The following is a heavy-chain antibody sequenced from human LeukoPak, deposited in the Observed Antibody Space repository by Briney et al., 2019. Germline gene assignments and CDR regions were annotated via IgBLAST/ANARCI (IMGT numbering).Heavy chain of an antibody. CDR1: GFTFSSYS. CDR3: ARQRYGDYSSDY. J-gene: IGHJ4*02. D-gene: IGHD4-17*01. Sequence: GGSLTLSCAASGFTFSSYSMNWVRQAPGKGLEWVSSISSISTYISYADSVKGRYTISRDTAKNSLYLQMNSLRAEDTAVYYCARQRYGDYSSDYWGQGTLVTVSS. V-gene: IGHV3-21*01. CDR2: ISSISTYI.